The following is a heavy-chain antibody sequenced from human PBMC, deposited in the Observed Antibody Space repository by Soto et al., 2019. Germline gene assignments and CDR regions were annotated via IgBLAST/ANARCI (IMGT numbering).Heavy chain of an antibody. CDR2: INPSGGST. CDR3: ARDFKYYYGSGSYRNWFDP. CDR1: GYTFTSYY. V-gene: IGHV1-46*01. Sequence: VASVKVSCKTSGYTFTSYYMHWVRQAPGQGLVWMGIINPSGGSTSYAQKFQGRVTMTRDTSTSTVYMELSSLRSEDTAVYYCARDFKYYYGSGSYRNWFDPWGQGTLVTVSS. D-gene: IGHD3-10*01. J-gene: IGHJ5*02.